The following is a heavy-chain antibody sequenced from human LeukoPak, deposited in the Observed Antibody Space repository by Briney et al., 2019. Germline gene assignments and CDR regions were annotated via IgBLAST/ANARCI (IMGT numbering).Heavy chain of an antibody. J-gene: IGHJ4*02. CDR1: GFTFGSYA. Sequence: PGGSLRLSCAASGFTFGSYAMSWVRQPPGKGLEWVSAISGSGGGGRTYHADSVKGRFTISRDNSKNTLYLQMNSLRAEDTAVYYCAKVATWTYFDYWGQGTLVTVSS. V-gene: IGHV3-23*01. CDR3: AKVATWTYFDY. D-gene: IGHD3/OR15-3a*01. CDR2: ISGSGGGGRT.